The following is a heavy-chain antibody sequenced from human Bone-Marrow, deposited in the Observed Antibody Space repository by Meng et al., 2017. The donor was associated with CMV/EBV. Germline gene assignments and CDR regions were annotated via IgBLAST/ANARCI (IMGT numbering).Heavy chain of an antibody. CDR3: ARANSSSWYGGDYYYYGMDV. D-gene: IGHD6-13*01. CDR2: IIPIFGTA. J-gene: IGHJ6*02. CDR1: GGTFSSYA. Sequence: SVKVSYKASGGTFSSYAISWVRQAPGQGLEWMGGIIPIFGTANYAQKFQGRVTITTDESTSTAYMELSSLRSEDTAVYYCARANSSSWYGGDYYYYGMDVWGQGTTVTVSS. V-gene: IGHV1-69*05.